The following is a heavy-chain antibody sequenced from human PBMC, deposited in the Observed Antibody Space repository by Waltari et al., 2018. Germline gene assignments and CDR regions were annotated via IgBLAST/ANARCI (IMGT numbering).Heavy chain of an antibody. V-gene: IGHV1-46*01. D-gene: IGHD3-9*01. J-gene: IGHJ4*02. CDR3: ARSRILTGYFPNEEFDN. CDR2: SNPGGGST. Sequence: QVQLVQSGAEVKKPGASVRLSCKASGYTFTSYYINWVRQAPGQGPEWMGVSNPGGGSTIYAQKFQGRVTMSRDTSTSTVYMELSSLRSEDTAVYYCARSRILTGYFPNEEFDNWGQGTLVTVSS. CDR1: GYTFTSYY.